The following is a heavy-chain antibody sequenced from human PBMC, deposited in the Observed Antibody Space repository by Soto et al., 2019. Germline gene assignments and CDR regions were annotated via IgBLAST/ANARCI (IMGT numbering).Heavy chain of an antibody. J-gene: IGHJ5*02. V-gene: IGHV1-18*04. CDR3: ARDGQQLDYNWFDP. D-gene: IGHD6-13*01. CDR1: GYTFTSYG. Sequence: ASVKFSCKACGYTFTSYGISWVRQAPGQGLEWMGWISAYNGNTNYAQKLQGRVTMTTDTSTSTAYMELRSLRSEDTAVYYCARDGQQLDYNWFDPWGQGTLVTVSS. CDR2: ISAYNGNT.